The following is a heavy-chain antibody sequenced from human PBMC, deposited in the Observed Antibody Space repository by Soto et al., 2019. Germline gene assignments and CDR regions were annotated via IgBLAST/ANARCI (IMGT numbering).Heavy chain of an antibody. Sequence: QVQLVQSGAEVKKPGASVKVSCKASGYTFTGYYMHWVRQAPGQGLEWMGWINPNSGGTNYAQKFQGWVTMTRDTSTSPASMELGRVRSDDTAVYYCARWGYYYGSGGAFDIWGQGTMVTVSS. V-gene: IGHV1-2*04. CDR2: INPNSGGT. CDR1: GYTFTGYY. J-gene: IGHJ3*02. D-gene: IGHD3-10*01. CDR3: ARWGYYYGSGGAFDI.